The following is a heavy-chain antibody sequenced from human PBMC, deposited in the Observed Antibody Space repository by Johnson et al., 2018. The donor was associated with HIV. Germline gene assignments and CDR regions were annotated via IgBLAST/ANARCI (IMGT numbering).Heavy chain of an antibody. J-gene: IGHJ3*02. D-gene: IGHD4-17*01. Sequence: EVQLVESGGGLVQPGGSLRLSCAASGFRFDDYGMTWVRQAPGKGLEWVSRIKSDGTSTNYADSVKGRFTISRDNSKNTLYLQMNSLRAEDTAVYYCARGEDGVDAFDIWGQGTMVTVSS. V-gene: IGHV3-74*02. CDR3: ARGEDGVDAFDI. CDR1: GFRFDDYG. CDR2: IKSDGTST.